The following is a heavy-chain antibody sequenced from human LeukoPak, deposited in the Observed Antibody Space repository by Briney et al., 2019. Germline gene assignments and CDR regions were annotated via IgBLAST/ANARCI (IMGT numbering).Heavy chain of an antibody. CDR3: ARLKATVSIHAYFDS. CDR2: INHSGST. J-gene: IGHJ4*02. V-gene: IGHV4-39*07. CDR1: GGSISSSSYY. Sequence: PSETLSLTCTVSGGSISSSSYYWGWIRQPPGKGLEWIGEINHSGSTNYNPSLKSRVTISSDTSKIQFSLELTSVTAADTAVYYCARLKATVSIHAYFDSWGQGTLVTVSS. D-gene: IGHD4-17*01.